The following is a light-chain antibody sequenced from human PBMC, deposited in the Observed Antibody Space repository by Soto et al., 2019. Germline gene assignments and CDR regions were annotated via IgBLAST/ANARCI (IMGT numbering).Light chain of an antibody. CDR1: QSINNL. Sequence: DVQMTQSPSTLSASVGDRVTITCRASQSINNLLAWYQRKPGKAPKFLIYDVSTLGSGVPSRFSGSGSGTEFTLTISSLQPEDFATYYCQQYDSYPLTFGGGTKVDIK. V-gene: IGKV1-5*01. J-gene: IGKJ4*01. CDR3: QQYDSYPLT. CDR2: DVS.